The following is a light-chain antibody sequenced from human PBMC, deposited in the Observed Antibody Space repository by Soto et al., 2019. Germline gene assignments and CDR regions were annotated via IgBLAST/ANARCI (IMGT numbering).Light chain of an antibody. V-gene: IGLV2-14*01. J-gene: IGLJ1*01. Sequence: QSALTQPASVSGSPGQSITLSCTGTSSDVGSCQFVSWYQHHPGKAPKLIIYQVSNRPSGVSNRFSGSKFGNTASLTISGLQHEDEADYHCSSCTTTGSYVFGPGTKLTVL. CDR3: SSCTTTGSYV. CDR1: SSDVGSCQF. CDR2: QVS.